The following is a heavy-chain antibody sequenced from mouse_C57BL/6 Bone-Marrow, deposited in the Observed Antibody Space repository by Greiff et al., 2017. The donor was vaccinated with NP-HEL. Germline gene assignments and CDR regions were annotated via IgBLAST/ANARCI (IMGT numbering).Heavy chain of an antibody. Sequence: EVQLVESGPGLVKPSQSLSLTCSVTGYSITSGYYWNWIRQFPGNKLEWMGYISYDGSNNYNPSLKNRISITRDTSKNQFFLKLNSVTTEDTATYYCARGGTVVAKNYYAMDYWGQGTSVTVSS. CDR1: GYSITSGYY. CDR2: ISYDGSN. CDR3: ARGGTVVAKNYYAMDY. D-gene: IGHD1-1*01. V-gene: IGHV3-6*01. J-gene: IGHJ4*01.